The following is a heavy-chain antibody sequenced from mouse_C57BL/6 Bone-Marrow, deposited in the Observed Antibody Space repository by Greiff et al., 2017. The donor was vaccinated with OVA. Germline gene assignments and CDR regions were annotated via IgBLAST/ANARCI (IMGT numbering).Heavy chain of an antibody. CDR3: ARIEFLDY. CDR1: GYTFTSYW. J-gene: IGHJ2*01. V-gene: IGHV1-55*01. CDR2: IYPGSGST. Sequence: VQLQQPGAELVKPGASVKMSCKASGYTFTSYWITWVKQRPGQGLEWIGDIYPGSGSTNYNEKFKGKATLTADKSSSTAYMQLSCLTSEDSAVYFCARIEFLDYWGQGTTLTVSS.